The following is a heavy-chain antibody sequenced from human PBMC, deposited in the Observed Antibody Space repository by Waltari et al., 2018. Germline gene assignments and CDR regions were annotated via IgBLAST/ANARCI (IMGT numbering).Heavy chain of an antibody. CDR1: GGSISSHY. CDR2: IYYSGST. CDR3: VRDRPIAVAGDWYFDL. J-gene: IGHJ2*01. D-gene: IGHD6-19*01. V-gene: IGHV4-59*11. Sequence: QVQLQESGPGLVKPSETLSLTCTVSGGSISSHYWSWIRQPPGKGLEWIGYIYYSGSTNYNPSLKSRVTISVDTSKNQFSLKLSSVTAADTAVYYCVRDRPIAVAGDWYFDLWGRGTLVTVSS.